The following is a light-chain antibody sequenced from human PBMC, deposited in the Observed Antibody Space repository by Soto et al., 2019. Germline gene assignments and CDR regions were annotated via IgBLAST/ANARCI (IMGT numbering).Light chain of an antibody. Sequence: QSVLTQPPSVSGAPGQRVTISCTGSSSNIGAGYDVHWYQQLPGTAPKLLIYGNSNRPSGVPDRFSGSKSGTSASLAITGLQAEDEADYYCRSSDSSLNVFGTGTKVTVL. V-gene: IGLV1-40*01. CDR2: GNS. J-gene: IGLJ1*01. CDR1: SSNIGAGYD. CDR3: RSSDSSLNV.